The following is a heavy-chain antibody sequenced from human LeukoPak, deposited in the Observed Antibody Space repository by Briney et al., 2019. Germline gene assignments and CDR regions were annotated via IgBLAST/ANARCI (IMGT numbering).Heavy chain of an antibody. CDR2: IYYSGST. V-gene: IGHV4-61*01. CDR1: GYSISSGYY. Sequence: SETLSLTCTVSGYSISSGYYWGWIRQPPGKGLEWIGYIYYSGSTNYNPSLKSRVTISVDTSKNQFSLKLSSVTAADTAVYFCAGGYSYGFYYYYMDVWGKGTTVTISS. D-gene: IGHD5-18*01. CDR3: AGGYSYGFYYYYMDV. J-gene: IGHJ6*03.